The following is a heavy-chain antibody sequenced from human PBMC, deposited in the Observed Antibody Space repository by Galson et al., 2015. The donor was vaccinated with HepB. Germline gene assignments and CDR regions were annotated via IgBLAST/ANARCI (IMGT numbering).Heavy chain of an antibody. CDR2: IYYRSKWYN. J-gene: IGHJ4*02. D-gene: IGHD3-16*02. V-gene: IGHV6-1*01. Sequence: CAISGDSVSSTSAGWNWIRQSPSRGLEWLGRIYYRSKWYNDFALSVKSRISINPDTSKNQFSLKLSSVTAADTAVYYCARAEELSSYFDYWGQGTLVTVSS. CDR3: ARAEELSSYFDY. CDR1: GDSVSSTSAG.